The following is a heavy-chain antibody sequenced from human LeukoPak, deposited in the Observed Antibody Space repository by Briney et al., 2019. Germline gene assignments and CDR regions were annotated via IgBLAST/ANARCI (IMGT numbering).Heavy chain of an antibody. V-gene: IGHV1-46*01. CDR2: INPSDSST. J-gene: IGHJ3*02. CDR3: ARVGGATAFDI. CDR1: GYTFTSYY. D-gene: IGHD1-26*01. Sequence: ASVKISCKASGYTFTSYYMHWVRQAPGQGLEWMGIINPSDSSTSFAQRFQGRVTMTRDTSTSTVYMELSSLRSEDTAVYYCARVGGATAFDIWGQGTMVTVSS.